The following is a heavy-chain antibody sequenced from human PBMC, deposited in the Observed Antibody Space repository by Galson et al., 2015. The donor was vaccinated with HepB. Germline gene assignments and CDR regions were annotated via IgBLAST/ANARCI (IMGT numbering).Heavy chain of an antibody. D-gene: IGHD3-16*02. J-gene: IGHJ4*02. CDR2: IWYDGSNK. CDR3: ARCNYDYIWGSYRPRSYYFDY. CDR1: GFTFSSYG. V-gene: IGHV3-33*01. Sequence: SLRLSCAASGFTFSSYGMHWVRQAPGKGLEWVAVIWYDGSNKYYADSVKGRFTISRDNSKNTLYLQMNSLRAEDTAVYYCARCNYDYIWGSYRPRSYYFDYWGQGTLVTVSS.